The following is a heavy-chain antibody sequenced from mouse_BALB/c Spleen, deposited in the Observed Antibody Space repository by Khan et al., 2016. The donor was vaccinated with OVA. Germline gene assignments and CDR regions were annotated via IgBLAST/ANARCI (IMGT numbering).Heavy chain of an antibody. Sequence: EVQLKQSGPELVRPGASVKISCKASGYSFTGYFMNWVMQSHGKSLEWIGRINPYNGDTFYNQKFKGKATLTVDKSSSTAHMELRSLASEDSAVYYCGRYVYDGGFAYWGQGTLVTVSA. CDR3: GRYVYDGGFAY. D-gene: IGHD2-2*01. CDR1: GYSFTGYF. J-gene: IGHJ3*01. CDR2: INPYNGDT. V-gene: IGHV1-20*02.